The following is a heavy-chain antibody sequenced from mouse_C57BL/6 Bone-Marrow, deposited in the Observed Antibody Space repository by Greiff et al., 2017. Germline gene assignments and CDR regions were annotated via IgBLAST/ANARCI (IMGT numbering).Heavy chain of an antibody. CDR1: GYTFTDYY. V-gene: IGHV1-76*01. D-gene: IGHD1-1*01. J-gene: IGHJ2*01. CDR2: IYPGSGNT. CDR3: AREAQFITTVVDY. Sequence: QVQLQQSGAELVRPGASVKLSCKASGYTFTDYYINWVKQRPGQGLEWIARIYPGSGNTYYNEKFKGKATLTAEKSSSTAYMQLSSLTSEHSAVYFCAREAQFITTVVDYWGQGTTLTVSS.